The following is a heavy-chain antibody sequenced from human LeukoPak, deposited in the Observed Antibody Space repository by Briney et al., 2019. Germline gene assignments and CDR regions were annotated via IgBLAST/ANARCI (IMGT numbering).Heavy chain of an antibody. Sequence: GGSLRLSCAASGFTFSSYSMNWVRQAPGKGLQWVSSISSGSSYIYYADSVKGRFTISRDNSRNTLYLQMNSLRAEDTAVYYCARVLYAFDIWGQGTMVTVSS. V-gene: IGHV3-21*01. CDR2: ISSGSSYI. J-gene: IGHJ3*02. CDR1: GFTFSSYS. CDR3: ARVLYAFDI.